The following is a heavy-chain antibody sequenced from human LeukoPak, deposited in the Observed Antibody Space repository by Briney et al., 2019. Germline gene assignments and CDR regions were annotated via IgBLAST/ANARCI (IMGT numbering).Heavy chain of an antibody. J-gene: IGHJ4*02. CDR2: IKRDGSEK. CDR3: ARGQTTMTN. CDR1: GFTFSSYW. V-gene: IGHV3-7*03. Sequence: PGGSLRLSCAASGFTFSSYWMSWVRRAPGKGLEWVANIKRDGSEKYYVDSVKGRFTISRDNAKNSLYLQMNSLRAEDTAVYFCARGQTTMTNWGQGTLVTVSS. D-gene: IGHD4-17*01.